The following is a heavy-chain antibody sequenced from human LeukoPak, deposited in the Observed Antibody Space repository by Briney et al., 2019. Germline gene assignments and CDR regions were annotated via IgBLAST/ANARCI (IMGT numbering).Heavy chain of an antibody. CDR3: ATDEGG. V-gene: IGHV1-2*02. Sequence: ASVKVSCRASGYTFTGYYMHWVRQAPGQGLEWMGFIDPNNGGTNYAQKFQGRVTLTRDTSTSTAYMELNSLRSDDTAVYHCATDEGGWGQGTLVTVSS. D-gene: IGHD3-16*01. CDR1: GYTFTGYY. CDR2: IDPNNGGT. J-gene: IGHJ1*01.